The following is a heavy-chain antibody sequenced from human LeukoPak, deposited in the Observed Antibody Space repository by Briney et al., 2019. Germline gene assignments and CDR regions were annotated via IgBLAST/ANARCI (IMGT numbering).Heavy chain of an antibody. CDR2: IYYSGSP. CDR3: ARSERWELLMPFDY. CDR1: GGSITSSSYY. Sequence: SETLSLTCTISGGSITSSSYYWGWIRHPPGKGLESIGSIYYSGSPYYNPSLKSRVTISVDTSKNQFSLKLSSVTAADTAVYYCARSERWELLMPFDYWGQGTLVTVSS. V-gene: IGHV4-39*07. D-gene: IGHD1-26*01. J-gene: IGHJ4*02.